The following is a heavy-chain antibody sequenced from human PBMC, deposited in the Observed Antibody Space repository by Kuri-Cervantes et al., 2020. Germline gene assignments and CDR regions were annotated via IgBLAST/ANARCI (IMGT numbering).Heavy chain of an antibody. CDR3: ARDRLRWYYDFWSGYGY. J-gene: IGHJ4*02. D-gene: IGHD3-3*01. CDR2: ISAYNGNT. CDR1: GYTFTSYG. Sequence: GGSLRLSCKASGYTFTSYGISWVRQAPGQGLEWMGWISAYNGNTNYAQKLQGRVTMTTDTSTSTAYMELRSLRSDDTAVYYCARDRLRWYYDFWSGYGYWGQGTLVTVSS. V-gene: IGHV1-18*01.